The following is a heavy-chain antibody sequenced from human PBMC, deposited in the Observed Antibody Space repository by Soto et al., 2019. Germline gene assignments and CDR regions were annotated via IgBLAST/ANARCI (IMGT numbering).Heavy chain of an antibody. Sequence: GASVKVSCKASGYTFTSYYMHWVRQAPGQGLEWMGIINPSGGSTSYAQKFQGRVTMTRDTSTSTVYMELSSLRSEDTAVYYCARLTVSGFWSGYPYPPDDYWGQGTLVTVSS. CDR1: GYTFTSYY. CDR3: ARLTVSGFWSGYPYPPDDY. D-gene: IGHD3-3*01. CDR2: INPSGGST. V-gene: IGHV1-46*01. J-gene: IGHJ4*02.